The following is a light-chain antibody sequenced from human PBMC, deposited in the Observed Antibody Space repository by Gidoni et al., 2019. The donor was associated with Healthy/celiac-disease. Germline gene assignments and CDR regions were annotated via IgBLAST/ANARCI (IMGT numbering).Light chain of an antibody. CDR1: QSISSW. J-gene: IGKJ2*04. Sequence: DIQMTQSPSTLSASVGDRVTITCRASQSISSWLAWYQQKPGKAPKLLIYKASSLESGVPSRFSGSESGTEFTLTISSLQPDDFATYYCQQYNSYSMCSFGQGTKLEIK. CDR2: KAS. V-gene: IGKV1-5*03. CDR3: QQYNSYSMCS.